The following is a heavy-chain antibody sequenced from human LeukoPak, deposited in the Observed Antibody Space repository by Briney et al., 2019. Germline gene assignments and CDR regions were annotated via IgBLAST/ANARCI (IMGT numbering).Heavy chain of an antibody. CDR2: IISDGSST. Sequence: GGSLRLSCAASGFTFSTYWMHWVRQAPGKGLVWVSRIISDGSSTSYADSVKGRFTISRDNAKNTLYLQMNSLRAEDTAVYYCAREYYGRRGYFLLHYFDHWGQGTLVTVSS. V-gene: IGHV3-74*01. CDR3: AREYYGRRGYFLLHYFDH. J-gene: IGHJ4*02. D-gene: IGHD3-22*01. CDR1: GFTFSTYW.